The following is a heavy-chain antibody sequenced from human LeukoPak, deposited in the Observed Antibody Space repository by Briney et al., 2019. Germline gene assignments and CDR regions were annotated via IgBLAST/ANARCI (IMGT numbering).Heavy chain of an antibody. CDR3: TTDYYDSSVYYYDAFDI. Sequence: GGYLRLSCAASGFTFSNAWMSWVRQAPGKGLEWVGRIKSKTDGGTTDYAAPVKGRFTISRDDSKNTLYLQMNSLKTEDAAVYYCTTDYYDSSVYYYDAFDIWGQGTMVTVSS. V-gene: IGHV3-15*01. J-gene: IGHJ3*02. D-gene: IGHD3-22*01. CDR2: IKSKTDGGTT. CDR1: GFTFSNAW.